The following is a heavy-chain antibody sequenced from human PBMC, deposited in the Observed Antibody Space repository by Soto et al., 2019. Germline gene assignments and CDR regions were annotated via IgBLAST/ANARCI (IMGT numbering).Heavy chain of an antibody. CDR2: VRTKNNNYET. CDR3: CGYDTSGYFYVNL. D-gene: IGHD3-22*01. V-gene: IGHV3-73*02. Sequence: EVQLVESGGGLVQPGSSLRLSCAASGFTFSASAIHWVRQASGKGLEWVGGVRTKNNNYETTYAASVTGRFTISRDDSSNTAFLHMISLKSAETTVYYCCGYDTSGYFYVNLWSQGSLGTASS. J-gene: IGHJ1*01. CDR1: GFTFSASA.